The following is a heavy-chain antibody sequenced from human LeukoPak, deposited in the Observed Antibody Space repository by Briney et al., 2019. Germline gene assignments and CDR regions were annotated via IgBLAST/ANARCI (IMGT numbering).Heavy chain of an antibody. CDR3: ARDRRKVSTYYYDSSGYCFDY. Sequence: GASVKVSCKASGYTFTGYYMHWVRQAPGQGLEWMGWINPNSGGTNYAQKFQGRVTMTRDTSISTAYMELSRLRSDDTAVYYCARDRRKVSTYYYDSSGYCFDYWGQGTLVTVSS. CDR2: INPNSGGT. J-gene: IGHJ4*02. D-gene: IGHD3-22*01. V-gene: IGHV1-2*02. CDR1: GYTFTGYY.